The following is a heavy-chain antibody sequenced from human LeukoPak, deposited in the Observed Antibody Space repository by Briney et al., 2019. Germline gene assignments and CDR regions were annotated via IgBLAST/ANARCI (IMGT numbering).Heavy chain of an antibody. J-gene: IGHJ6*02. Sequence: ASVEVSCKASGYTSTSYDINWVRQATGQGLEWMGWMNPNSGNTGYAQKFQGRVTMTRNTSISTAYMELSSLRSEDTAVYYCARYYDILTGYLNYGMDVWGQGTTVTVSS. CDR3: ARYYDILTGYLNYGMDV. CDR2: MNPNSGNT. D-gene: IGHD3-9*01. V-gene: IGHV1-8*01. CDR1: GYTSTSYD.